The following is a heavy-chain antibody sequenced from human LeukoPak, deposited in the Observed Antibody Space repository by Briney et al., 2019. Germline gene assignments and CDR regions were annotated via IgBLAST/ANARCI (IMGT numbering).Heavy chain of an antibody. CDR1: GGSISSSSYY. CDR2: IYYSGST. J-gene: IGHJ4*02. V-gene: IGHV4-39*01. D-gene: IGHD6-19*01. Sequence: SETLSLTCTVSGGSISSSSYYWGWIRQPPGKGLEWIGSIYYSGSTYYNPSLKSRVTISVDTSKNQFSLKLSSVTAADTAVYYCARLPFKYSSGLKPSYFDYWGQGTLVTVSS. CDR3: ARLPFKYSSGLKPSYFDY.